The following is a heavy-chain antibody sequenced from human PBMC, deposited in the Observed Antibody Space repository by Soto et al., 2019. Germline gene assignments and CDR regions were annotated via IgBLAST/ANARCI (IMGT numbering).Heavy chain of an antibody. Sequence: QVQLVQSGAEVKKPGSSVKVSCKASGGTFSSNVFTWVRQAPGQGLEWMGRLIPLFGTPIYAQKFQGRLTITADGSTSTAYMALSSLTSDDTAIYYCASGTGVTFGGVTREFDYWGRGTLVTVFS. D-gene: IGHD3-16*01. V-gene: IGHV1-69*01. CDR2: LIPLFGTP. CDR3: ASGTGVTFGGVTREFDY. J-gene: IGHJ4*02. CDR1: GGTFSSNV.